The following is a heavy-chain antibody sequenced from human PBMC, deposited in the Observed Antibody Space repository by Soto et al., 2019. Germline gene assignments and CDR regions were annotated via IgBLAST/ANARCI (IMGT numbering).Heavy chain of an antibody. D-gene: IGHD6-19*01. J-gene: IGHJ6*02. V-gene: IGHV3-23*01. Sequence: GGSLKLSCAASVFPFSSHAMSWARQAPGKGLEWVSTISSGGDNTYSADSVKGRFTIARDNSKNPLYLQMNSLRAEDTALYYCAKDFDSYSSGRYGMDVWGQGTTVTVSS. CDR1: VFPFSSHA. CDR3: AKDFDSYSSGRYGMDV. CDR2: ISSGGDNT.